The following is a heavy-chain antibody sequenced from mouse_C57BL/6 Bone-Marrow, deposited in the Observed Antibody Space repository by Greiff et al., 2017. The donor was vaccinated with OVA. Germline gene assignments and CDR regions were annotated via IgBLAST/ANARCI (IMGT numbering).Heavy chain of an antibody. V-gene: IGHV3-1*01. D-gene: IGHD2-4*01. CDR3: AREDYDYDGAWFAY. CDR2: ISYSGST. CDR1: GYSITSGYD. Sequence: EVKLMESGPGMVKPSQSLSLTCTVTGYSITSGYDWHWIRHFPGNKLEWMGYISYSGSTNYNPSLKSRISITHDTSKNHFFLKLNSVTTEDTATYCCAREDYDYDGAWFAYWGQGTLVTVSA. J-gene: IGHJ3*01.